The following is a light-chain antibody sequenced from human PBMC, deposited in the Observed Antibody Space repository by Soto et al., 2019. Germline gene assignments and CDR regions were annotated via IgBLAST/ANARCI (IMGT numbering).Light chain of an antibody. Sequence: EIVLTPSPASLSLSVGERATLSCRASQSVTRYLAWYQKKPGQAPRLLIYDASNRAAGVPARFSGSGSGTDFTLTISSLEPEDFAVYYCQQRSNWPPLTFGGGTKVEI. CDR3: QQRSNWPPLT. V-gene: IGKV3-11*01. CDR1: QSVTRY. CDR2: DAS. J-gene: IGKJ4*01.